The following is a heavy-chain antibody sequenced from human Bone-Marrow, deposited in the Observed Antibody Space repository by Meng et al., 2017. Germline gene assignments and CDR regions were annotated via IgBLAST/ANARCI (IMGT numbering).Heavy chain of an antibody. CDR2: ISYDGFNK. CDR1: GFTFSNAW. Sequence: VELGGFGGGLVKPGGSLRLSCAASGFTFSNAWMSWVRQAPGKGLEWVAGISYDGFNKFYADSVKGRFTISRDKSQTSVDLQMNSLRPEDSAVYYCARRAVPDIWGQGALVTVSS. D-gene: IGHD6-19*01. J-gene: IGHJ4*02. CDR3: ARRAVPDI. V-gene: IGHV3-30*01.